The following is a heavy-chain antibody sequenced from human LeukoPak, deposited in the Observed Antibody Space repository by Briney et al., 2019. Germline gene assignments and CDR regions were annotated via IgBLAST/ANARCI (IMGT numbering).Heavy chain of an antibody. CDR1: GFTFSSYW. J-gene: IGHJ1*01. V-gene: IGHV3-7*01. CDR3: ARTFKDWYVEH. CDR2: VKQDGSER. D-gene: IGHD3-16*01. Sequence: GGSLRLSCAASGFTFSSYWMSWVRQAPGKGLEWVANVKQDGSERAYVDSVKGRFTISRDNAKNSLYLQMDSLRAEDTAVYYCARTFKDWYVEHWGQGTQVTVSS.